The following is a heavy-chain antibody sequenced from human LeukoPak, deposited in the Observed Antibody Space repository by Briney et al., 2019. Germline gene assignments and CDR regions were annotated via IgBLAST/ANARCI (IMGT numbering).Heavy chain of an antibody. Sequence: SETLSLTCAVYGGSFSGYYWSWIRQPPGKGLEWIGEINHSGRTNSNPSLKSRVTISVDMSKNQFSLRLTSVTAADTAVYYCARKSIVAAGRKPYDYWDQGTLVTVSP. CDR1: GGSFSGYY. J-gene: IGHJ4*02. CDR2: INHSGRT. V-gene: IGHV4-34*01. D-gene: IGHD6-13*01. CDR3: ARKSIVAAGRKPYDY.